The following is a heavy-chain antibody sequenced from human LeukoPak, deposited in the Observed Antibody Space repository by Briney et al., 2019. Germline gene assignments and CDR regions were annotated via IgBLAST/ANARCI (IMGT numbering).Heavy chain of an antibody. CDR2: VQGKTDGGTT. V-gene: IGHV3-15*01. CDR3: TTDRSCSGGSCYFAADY. J-gene: IGHJ4*02. CDR1: GFTFSNAW. D-gene: IGHD2-15*01. Sequence: MSGGSLRLSCAASGFTFSNAWMDWVRQAPGKGLEWVGRVQGKTDGGTTDYAAPVKGRFTISRDDSKNTLYLQMNSLKTEDTAVYYCTTDRSCSGGSCYFAADYWGQGTLVTVSS.